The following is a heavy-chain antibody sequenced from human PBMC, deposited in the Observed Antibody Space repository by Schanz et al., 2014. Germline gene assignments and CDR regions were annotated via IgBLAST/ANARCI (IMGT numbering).Heavy chain of an antibody. CDR2: ISSSSSYI. CDR1: GFTFSTYY. J-gene: IGHJ5*01. D-gene: IGHD3-16*01. Sequence: EVQLLESGGGLVKPGGSLRLSCAASGFTFSTYYMNWVRQAPGKGLEWVSSISSSSSYISYADSVKGRFTISRDNSNNTVYLQMNSLRADDTAVYYCAKDLYNYGIFDSWGQGTLVTVSS. V-gene: IGHV3-21*04. CDR3: AKDLYNYGIFDS.